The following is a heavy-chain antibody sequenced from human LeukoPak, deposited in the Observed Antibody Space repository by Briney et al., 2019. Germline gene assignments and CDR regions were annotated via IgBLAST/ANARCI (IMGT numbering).Heavy chain of an antibody. J-gene: IGHJ6*02. CDR3: ARYYDFWSGYPEKYYYGMDV. D-gene: IGHD3-3*01. CDR1: GGSISSYY. Sequence: SETLSLTCTVSGGSISSYYWSWIRQPPGKGLEWIGYIYYSGSTNYNPSLKSRVTISVDTSKNQFSLKLSSVTAADTAVYYCARYYDFWSGYPEKYYYGMDVWGQGTTVTASS. CDR2: IYYSGST. V-gene: IGHV4-59*08.